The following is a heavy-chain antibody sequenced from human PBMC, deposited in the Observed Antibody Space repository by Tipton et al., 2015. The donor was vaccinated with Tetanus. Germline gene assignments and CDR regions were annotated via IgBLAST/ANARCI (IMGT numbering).Heavy chain of an antibody. D-gene: IGHD5-18*01. CDR2: IKHDETEK. V-gene: IGHV3-7*04. J-gene: IGHJ4*02. CDR3: AKEFQLARIRLFDS. Sequence: QLVQSGGGLVQPGGSLRLSCAASGFTFSSYWMSWVRQAPGKGLEWVANIKHDETEKYYVDSVRGRFNISRDNAKRSLYLQMDSLRAEDTAVYYCAKEFQLARIRLFDSWGQGTQVTASS. CDR1: GFTFSSYW.